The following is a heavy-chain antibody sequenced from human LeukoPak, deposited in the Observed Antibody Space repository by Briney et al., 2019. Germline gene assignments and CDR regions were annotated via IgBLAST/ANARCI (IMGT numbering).Heavy chain of an antibody. D-gene: IGHD3-10*01. CDR2: ISAYNGNT. J-gene: IGHJ6*04. V-gene: IGHV1-18*04. CDR1: GYTFTSYG. CDR3: ARISITMVRGAYYYGMDV. Sequence: GASVKVSCKASGYTFTSYGISCVRQAPGQGLEGMGWISAYNGNTNYAQKLQGRVTMTTDTSTSTAYMELRSLRSDDTAVYYCARISITMVRGAYYYGMDVWGKGTTVTVSS.